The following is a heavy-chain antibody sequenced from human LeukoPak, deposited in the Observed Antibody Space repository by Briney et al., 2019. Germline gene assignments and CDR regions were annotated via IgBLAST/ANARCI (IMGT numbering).Heavy chain of an antibody. J-gene: IGHJ6*02. CDR1: GFTFDDYA. CDR2: INWNSGSI. V-gene: IGHV3-9*01. D-gene: IGHD5-18*01. CDR3: AKEGRGYSYGYVYYYYSMDV. Sequence: PGGSLRLSCAASGFTFDDYAMHWARQPPGKGLEWVSAINWNSGSIGYADSVKGRFTISRDNAKNSLHLQMNSLRAEDTALYYCAKEGRGYSYGYVYYYYSMDVWGQGTSVTVSS.